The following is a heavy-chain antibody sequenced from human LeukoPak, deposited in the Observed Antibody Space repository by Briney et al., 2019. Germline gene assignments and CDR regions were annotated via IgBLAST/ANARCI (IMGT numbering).Heavy chain of an antibody. CDR2: INPNSGGT. V-gene: IGHV1-2*02. J-gene: IGHJ5*02. CDR3: ARDTAMVTYWFDP. Sequence: ASVKVSCKASGYTFTSYAMHWVRQAPGQGLEWMGWINPNSGGTNYAQKFQGRVTMTRDTSISTAYMELSRLRSDDTAVYYCARDTAMVTYWFDPWGQGTLVTVSS. CDR1: GYTFTSYA. D-gene: IGHD5-18*01.